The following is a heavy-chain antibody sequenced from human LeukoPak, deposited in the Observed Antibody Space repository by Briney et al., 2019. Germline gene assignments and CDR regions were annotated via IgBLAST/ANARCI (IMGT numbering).Heavy chain of an antibody. J-gene: IGHJ3*02. D-gene: IGHD3-10*01. V-gene: IGHV1-69*05. Sequence: SVKVSCKASGGTFSSYAISWVRQAPGQGLEWMGRIIPIFGTANYAQKFQGRVTITTDESTSTAYMELSSLRSEDTAVYYCARDLVGVRGFNAFDIWGQGTMVTVSS. CDR3: ARDLVGVRGFNAFDI. CDR1: GGTFSSYA. CDR2: IIPIFGTA.